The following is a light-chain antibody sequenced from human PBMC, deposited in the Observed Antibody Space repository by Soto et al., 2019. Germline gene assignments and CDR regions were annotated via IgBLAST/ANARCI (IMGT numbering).Light chain of an antibody. CDR1: QSISSS. V-gene: IGKV1-5*03. Sequence: DIQMTQSPSTLSASVGDRVTITCRASQSISSSLAGYQQKPGKAPKLLIYKAFSLESGVPSRFSGSGSGTEFTLTISSLQPDDFATYYCQHYNSYSISFGQGTRLESK. J-gene: IGKJ5*01. CDR2: KAF. CDR3: QHYNSYSIS.